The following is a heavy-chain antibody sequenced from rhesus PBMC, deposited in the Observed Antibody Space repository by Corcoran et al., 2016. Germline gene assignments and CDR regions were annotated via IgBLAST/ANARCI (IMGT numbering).Heavy chain of an antibody. D-gene: IGHD6-25*01. V-gene: IGHV4-169*02. Sequence: QLQLQESGPGLVKPSETLSVTCTVSGDSISNNYWSWIRQAPGKGLEWIGYIYGSGSSTNYNPSLKSRVTLAIDPSKNQFSLKLSSVTAADTAVYYCARETYSGRAFDYWGQGVLVTVSS. CDR1: GDSISNNY. CDR2: IYGSGSST. CDR3: ARETYSGRAFDY. J-gene: IGHJ4*01.